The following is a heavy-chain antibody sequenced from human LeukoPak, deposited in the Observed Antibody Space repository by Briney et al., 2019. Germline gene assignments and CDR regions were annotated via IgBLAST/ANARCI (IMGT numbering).Heavy chain of an antibody. CDR2: IIPIVGMA. CDR1: ADTLITYA. Sequence: SVKVSCKTPADTLITYAIAWGRQAPGQGLEYMGRIIPIVGMANYAQKFQDRVRITADRPTSTAYMELSSLRSDDTAIYYCAIAIKDVVVSGVTDRLAPWGQGTLVTVSS. CDR3: AIAIKDVVVSGVTDRLAP. D-gene: IGHD2-15*01. V-gene: IGHV1-69*04. J-gene: IGHJ5*02.